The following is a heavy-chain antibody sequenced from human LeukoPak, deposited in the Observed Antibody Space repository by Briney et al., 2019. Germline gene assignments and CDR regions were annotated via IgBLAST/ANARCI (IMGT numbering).Heavy chain of an antibody. CDR1: GNTFTNHW. CDR2: IALSDLST. Sequence: GQSLRFSCKGSGNTFTNHWISWVRQMRGKGLGWMGKIALSDLSTNYSPSFQGDATIPAEKSISTANLQWSSRKASDTAMYYCARAPDSDSGYDYFDYWGQGTLVTVSS. J-gene: IGHJ4*02. CDR3: ARAPDSDSGYDYFDY. V-gene: IGHV5-10-1*01. D-gene: IGHD5-12*01.